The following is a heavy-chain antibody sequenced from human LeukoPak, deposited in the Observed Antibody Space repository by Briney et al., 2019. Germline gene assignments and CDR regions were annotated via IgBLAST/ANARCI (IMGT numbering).Heavy chain of an antibody. J-gene: IGHJ6*03. Sequence: ASVKVSCKASGGTFSSYAISWVRQAPGQGLEWMGGIIPSLGTANYAQKFKGRVTITADKSTSTAYMELSSLRSEDTAVYYCATTGGDIYYYYMDVWGKGTTVTISS. V-gene: IGHV1-69*06. CDR2: IIPSLGTA. CDR1: GGTFSSYA. CDR3: ATTGGDIYYYYMDV. D-gene: IGHD3-16*01.